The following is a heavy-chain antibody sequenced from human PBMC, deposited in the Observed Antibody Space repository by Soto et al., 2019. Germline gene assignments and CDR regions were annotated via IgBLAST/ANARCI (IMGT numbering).Heavy chain of an antibody. CDR3: AAETYSSGFHVLWYYYGMDV. Sequence: SVKVSCKASGFTFTSSAVQWVRQARGQRLEWIGWIVVGSGNTNYAQKFQERVTITRDMSTSTAYMELSSLRSEDTAVYYCAAETYSSGFHVLWYYYGMDVWGQGTTVTVSS. J-gene: IGHJ6*02. CDR1: GFTFTSSA. V-gene: IGHV1-58*01. CDR2: IVVGSGNT. D-gene: IGHD6-19*01.